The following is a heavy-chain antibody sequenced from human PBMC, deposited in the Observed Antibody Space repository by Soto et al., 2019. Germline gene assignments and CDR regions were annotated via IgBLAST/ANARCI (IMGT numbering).Heavy chain of an antibody. Sequence: QVQLVESGGGVVQPGRSLRLSCAASGFTFSSYGMHWVRQAPGKGLEWVAVISYDGSNKYYADSVKGRFTISRDNSKNTLYLQMNSLGAEDTAVYYCAKSMVRGVIFDYWGQGTLVTVSS. J-gene: IGHJ4*02. D-gene: IGHD3-10*01. CDR1: GFTFSSYG. V-gene: IGHV3-30*18. CDR3: AKSMVRGVIFDY. CDR2: ISYDGSNK.